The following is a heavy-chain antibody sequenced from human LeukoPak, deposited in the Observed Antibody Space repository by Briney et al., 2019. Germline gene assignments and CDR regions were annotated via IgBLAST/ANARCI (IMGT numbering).Heavy chain of an antibody. V-gene: IGHV3-23*01. CDR1: GFTFSTYS. D-gene: IGHD6-19*01. CDR3: AKGPRASGWTYFDY. J-gene: IGHJ4*02. CDR2: MSGSGGST. Sequence: PGGSLRLSCVASGFTFSTYSMNWVRQAPGKGLEWVSVMSGSGGSTYSAESVKGRFTISRDNSKNTLYLQMNSLRVEDTAVYYCAKGPRASGWTYFDYWGQGTLVTVSS.